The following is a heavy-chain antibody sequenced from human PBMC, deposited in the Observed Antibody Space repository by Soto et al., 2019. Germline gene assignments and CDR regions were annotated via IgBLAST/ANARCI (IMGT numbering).Heavy chain of an antibody. J-gene: IGHJ6*02. CDR3: ARGGSGYCSSTSCLKYYYGMDV. D-gene: IGHD2-2*01. Sequence: ASVKVSCKASGYTFTSYGINWVRQATGQGLEWMGWMNPNSGNTGYAQKFQGRVTMTRNTSISTAYMELSSLRSEDTAVYYCARGGSGYCSSTSCLKYYYGMDVWGQGTTVTVSS. CDR1: GYTFTSYG. V-gene: IGHV1-8*01. CDR2: MNPNSGNT.